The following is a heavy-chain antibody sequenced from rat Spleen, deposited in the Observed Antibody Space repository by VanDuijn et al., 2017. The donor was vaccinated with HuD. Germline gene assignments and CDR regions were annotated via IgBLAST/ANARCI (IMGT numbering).Heavy chain of an antibody. CDR3: TRGGYNSYFDY. Sequence: EVQLVESGGGLVQPGRSLKLSCVASGFTFNNYWMTWIRQAPGKGLEWVASITNTGGSIYYLDSVKGRFTVSRDNAQNTPYLQMNSLRSEDTATYYCTRGGYNSYFDYWGQGVMVTVSS. V-gene: IGHV5-31*01. CDR2: ITNTGGSI. J-gene: IGHJ2*01. D-gene: IGHD1-9*01. CDR1: GFTFNNYW.